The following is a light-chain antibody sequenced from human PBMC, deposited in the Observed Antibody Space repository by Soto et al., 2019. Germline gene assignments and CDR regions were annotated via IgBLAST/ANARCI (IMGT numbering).Light chain of an antibody. CDR3: QQRSNWPLT. CDR2: DAS. CDR1: QSVSSN. V-gene: IGKV3-11*01. Sequence: EIVMTQSTATLSVSPGERAALSCRASQSVSSNLAWYQQKPGQAPNLLIYDASNRATGIPARFSGSGSGTDFTLTISSLEPEDFAVYYCQQRSNWPLTFGQGTRLEIK. J-gene: IGKJ5*01.